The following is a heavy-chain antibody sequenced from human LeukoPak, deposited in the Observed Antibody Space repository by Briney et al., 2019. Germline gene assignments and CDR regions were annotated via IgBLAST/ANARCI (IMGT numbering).Heavy chain of an antibody. V-gene: IGHV5-51*01. CDR3: ARAHTMDV. J-gene: IGHJ6*03. CDR1: GYPFTRYW. CDR2: IYPSDSDT. Sequence: GGSLKISCQASGYPFTRYWIAWVRQMPGKGLEWMGIIYPSDSDTKYSPSFQGQVTISVDKSVRTAYLQWSSLKASDTAMYYCARAHTMDVWGKGTTVTVSS. D-gene: IGHD2-8*01.